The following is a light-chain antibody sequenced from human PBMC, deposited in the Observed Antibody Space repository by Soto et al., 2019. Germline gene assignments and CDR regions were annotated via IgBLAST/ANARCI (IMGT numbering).Light chain of an antibody. V-gene: IGKV3-20*01. CDR3: QKYGNFWT. Sequence: EMVLTQSPATLSLSPPERANLXCRASQSVSSSYLAWYQQKPGQAPRLLIYGASSRATGIPDRFSGSGSGTDFSLTIRRLEPDDFAVYYCQKYGNFWTFGQGTKVDIK. J-gene: IGKJ1*01. CDR1: QSVSSSY. CDR2: GAS.